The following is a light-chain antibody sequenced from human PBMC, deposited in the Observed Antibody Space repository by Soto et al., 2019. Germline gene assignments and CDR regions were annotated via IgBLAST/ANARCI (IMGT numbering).Light chain of an antibody. J-gene: IGKJ4*01. Sequence: PGERATLSCRASQSVSSSYLAWYQQKPGQAPRLLIHGASSRATGIPDRFSGSGSGTDFTLTISRLEPEDFAVYYCQQYGSSPVLTFGGGTKVEIK. V-gene: IGKV3-20*01. CDR1: QSVSSSY. CDR2: GAS. CDR3: QQYGSSPVLT.